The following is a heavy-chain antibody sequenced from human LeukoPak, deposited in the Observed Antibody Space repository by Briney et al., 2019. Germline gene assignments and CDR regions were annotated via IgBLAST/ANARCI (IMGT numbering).Heavy chain of an antibody. CDR3: ASGFNFGRFEN. Sequence: GGSLRLSCAASEFSVGCNYMTWVRQAPGKGLEWASLIYSGGSTYYADSVKGRFTISRDNSKNTLYLQMNSLRDDDTAVYYCASGFNFGRFENWGQGTLVTVSS. D-gene: IGHD5-18*01. CDR2: IYSGGST. CDR1: EFSVGCNY. V-gene: IGHV3-66*01. J-gene: IGHJ4*02.